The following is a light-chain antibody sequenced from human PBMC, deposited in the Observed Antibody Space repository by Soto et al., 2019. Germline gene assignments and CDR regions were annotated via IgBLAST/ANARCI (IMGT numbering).Light chain of an antibody. CDR3: QHRSNWPGT. J-gene: IGKJ1*01. Sequence: EIVLTQSPPTLSLSPCERATLSCRASQSVSSSLAWYQQKPGQAPMPVIFNASNRATGIPATFSCSGSGTDFTLTSSSLEPEDFAVNYCQHRSNWPGTFGQGTKVDIK. V-gene: IGKV3-11*01. CDR2: NAS. CDR1: QSVSSS.